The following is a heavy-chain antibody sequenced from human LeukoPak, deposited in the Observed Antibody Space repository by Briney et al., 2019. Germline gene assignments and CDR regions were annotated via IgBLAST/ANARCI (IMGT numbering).Heavy chain of an antibody. J-gene: IGHJ4*02. CDR1: GFTFSIYE. CDR2: ISSDGSST. CDR3: SRGPNSATSNYYCGDF. V-gene: IGHV3-74*01. D-gene: IGHD3-22*01. Sequence: GGSLRLSCAGSGFTFSIYEMNWVRQAPGKGLVWVSRISSDGSSTSYADSVKGRFTVSRDNAKNTLYLQMNSLRAEDTAVYYCSRGPNSATSNYYCGDFWGQGALVTVSS.